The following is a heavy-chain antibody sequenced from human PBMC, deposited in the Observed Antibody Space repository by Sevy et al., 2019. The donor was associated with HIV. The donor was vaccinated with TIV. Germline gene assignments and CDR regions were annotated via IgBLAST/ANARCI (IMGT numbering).Heavy chain of an antibody. D-gene: IGHD2-2*02. J-gene: IGHJ6*03. CDR3: ARVRPAARPGYKPDYYYYMDV. CDR2: IYYSGST. CDR1: GGSISSYY. V-gene: IGHV4-59*01. Sequence: SETLSLTCTVSGGSISSYYWSWIRQPPGKGLEWIGYIYYSGSTNYNPSLKSRVTISVDTSKNQFSLKLSSVTAADTAVYYCARVRPAARPGYKPDYYYYMDVWGKGTTVTVSS.